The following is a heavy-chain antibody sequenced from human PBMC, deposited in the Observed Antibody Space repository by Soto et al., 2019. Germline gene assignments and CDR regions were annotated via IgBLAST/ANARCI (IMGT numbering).Heavy chain of an antibody. CDR1: GFSVSTSH. Sequence: GGSLRLSCAAAGFSVSTSHISWVRQAPGKGLEWVSVIYSGGATHYAVSVKGRLIISRDKSKNTVDLQINSLRAEDTAVYYCAKFRANHDDSSGRYYFDYWGQGTLVTVSS. J-gene: IGHJ4*02. V-gene: IGHV3-53*01. D-gene: IGHD3-22*01. CDR3: AKFRANHDDSSGRYYFDY. CDR2: IYSGGAT.